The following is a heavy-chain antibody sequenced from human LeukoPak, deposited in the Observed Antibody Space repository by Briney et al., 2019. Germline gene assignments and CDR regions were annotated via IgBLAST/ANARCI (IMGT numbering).Heavy chain of an antibody. CDR1: GVSISTYY. Sequence: TSSETLSLTCTVSGVSISTYYWNWIRQPPGKGLEWIGYIYHSGSTNYNPSLQSRVTISVDTSKNQFSLNLNSVTAADTAVYYCARGGAARLHFQKWGQGTLVTVSS. CDR3: ARGGAARLHFQK. J-gene: IGHJ1*01. CDR2: IYHSGST. V-gene: IGHV4-59*01. D-gene: IGHD6-6*01.